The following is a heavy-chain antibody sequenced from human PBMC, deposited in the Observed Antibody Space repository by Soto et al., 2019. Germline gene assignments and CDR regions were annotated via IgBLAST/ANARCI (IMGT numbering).Heavy chain of an antibody. J-gene: IGHJ1*01. CDR2: INQDGSEN. V-gene: IGHV3-7*01. D-gene: IGHD1-26*01. CDR3: ARELIVGPAEYFQH. Sequence: GKGLEWVATINQDGSENYYVDSVKGRFTISRDNAKNSLYLQMGSLRAEDTAVYYCARELIVGPAEYFQHWGQGTLGTVSS.